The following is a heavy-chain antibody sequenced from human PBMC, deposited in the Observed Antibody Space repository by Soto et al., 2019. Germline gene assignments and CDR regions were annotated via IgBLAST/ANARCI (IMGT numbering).Heavy chain of an antibody. Sequence: QLQLVDSGGGVVQPGRSLGLSCAASGFTFSSFGMHWVRQAPGKGLEWVAAISSGRGGTFYADSGKGRFTVSRDKSQKTRYRQINSLRSEDTALYYCARNSDTGRNWHFALWGRGTLVIVSS. CDR2: ISSGRGGT. J-gene: IGHJ2*01. CDR3: ARNSDTGRNWHFAL. V-gene: IGHV3-30*19. CDR1: GFTFSSFG. D-gene: IGHD1-1*01.